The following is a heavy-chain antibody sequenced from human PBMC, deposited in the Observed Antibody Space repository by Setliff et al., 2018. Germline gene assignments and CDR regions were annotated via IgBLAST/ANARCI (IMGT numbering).Heavy chain of an antibody. CDR1: GYTFTTYD. CDR3: ARRGLGYDFWSGYYTMYYFDY. CDR2: MNPNSGNR. D-gene: IGHD3-3*01. J-gene: IGHJ4*02. Sequence: ASVKVSCKASGYTFTTYDINWVRQAPGQGLEWMGWMNPNSGNRGYAQKFQGRVTMTRNTSISTAYMELSTLRSEDTAVYYCARRGLGYDFWSGYYTMYYFDYWGQGTLVTVSS. V-gene: IGHV1-8*02.